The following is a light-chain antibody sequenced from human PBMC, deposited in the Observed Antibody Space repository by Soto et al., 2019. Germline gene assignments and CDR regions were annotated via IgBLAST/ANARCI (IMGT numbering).Light chain of an antibody. Sequence: QSALTQPASVSGSPGQSITISCTGTSSDVGAYKYVSWYQQHPGKAPKLMIYDVSNRPSGVSNRFSGSKSGNTASLTISGLQAEDEADYYCSSYTSSTTPVIFGGGTQLTVL. CDR3: SSYTSSTTPVI. V-gene: IGLV2-14*03. CDR2: DVS. J-gene: IGLJ2*01. CDR1: SSDVGAYKY.